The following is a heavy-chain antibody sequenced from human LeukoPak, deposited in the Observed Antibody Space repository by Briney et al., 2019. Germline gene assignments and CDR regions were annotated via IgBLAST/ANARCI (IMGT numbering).Heavy chain of an antibody. Sequence: GASVKVSCKASGGTFSSYTISWVRQAPGQGLEWMGGIIPIFGTANYAQKFQGRVTITADESTSTAYMELSSPRSEDTAVYYCARGYEQLGEIFYWGQGTLVTVSS. D-gene: IGHD6-6*01. CDR2: IIPIFGTA. J-gene: IGHJ4*02. CDR1: GGTFSSYT. CDR3: ARGYEQLGEIFY. V-gene: IGHV1-69*13.